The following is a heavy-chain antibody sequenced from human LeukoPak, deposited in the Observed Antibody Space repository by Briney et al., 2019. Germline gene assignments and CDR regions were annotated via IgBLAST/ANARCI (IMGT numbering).Heavy chain of an antibody. CDR3: ARGPIAVPNKYYFDY. CDR2: ISYDGSNK. D-gene: IGHD6-19*01. J-gene: IGHJ4*02. CDR1: GFTSSSCA. V-gene: IGHV3-30*04. Sequence: GGSLRLSCAASGFTSSSCAMHWVRQAPGKGLEWVAVISYDGSNKYYADSVKGRFTISRDNSKNTLYLQMNSLRAEDTAVYYCARGPIAVPNKYYFDYWGQGTLVTVSS.